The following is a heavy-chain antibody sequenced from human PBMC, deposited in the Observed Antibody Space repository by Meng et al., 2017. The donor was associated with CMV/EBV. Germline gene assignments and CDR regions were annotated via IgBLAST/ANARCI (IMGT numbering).Heavy chain of an antibody. CDR1: GVSISSYY. CDR3: AREGYDFWSGSPPRGWFDP. Sequence: SETLSLTCTVSGVSISSYYWSWIRQPPGKGLEWIGYIYYSGSTNYNPSLKSRVTISVDTSKNQFSLKLSSVTAADTAVYYCAREGYDFWSGSPPRGWFDPWGQGTLVTVSS. D-gene: IGHD3-3*01. V-gene: IGHV4-59*01. J-gene: IGHJ5*02. CDR2: IYYSGST.